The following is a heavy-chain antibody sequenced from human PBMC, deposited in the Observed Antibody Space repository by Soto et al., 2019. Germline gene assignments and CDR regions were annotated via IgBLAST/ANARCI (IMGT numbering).Heavy chain of an antibody. CDR2: ISAYNGNT. J-gene: IGHJ4*02. V-gene: IGHV1-18*01. Sequence: QVKLVQSGAEVKKPGASVKVSCKASGYTFTSYGISWVRQAPGQGLEWMGWISAYNGNTNYAQKLQGRVAMTTDTSTSTAYMKLRSLRSDDTAVYYCARDLVATIRGHVNYWGQGTLFTVSS. CDR3: ARDLVATIRGHVNY. CDR1: GYTFTSYG. D-gene: IGHD5-12*01.